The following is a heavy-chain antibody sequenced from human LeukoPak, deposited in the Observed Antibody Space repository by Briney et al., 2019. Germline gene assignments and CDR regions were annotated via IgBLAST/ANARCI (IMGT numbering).Heavy chain of an antibody. Sequence: ASVKVSCKASGYTFTSYAMNWVRQAPGQGLVWMGWINTNTGNPTYAQGFTGRFVFSLDTSVSTAYLQISSLKAEDTAVYYCARGGYCSSTSCYGFFTHWFDPWGQGTLVTVSS. CDR3: ARGGYCSSTSCYGFFTHWFDP. D-gene: IGHD2-2*01. J-gene: IGHJ5*02. CDR1: GYTFTSYA. CDR2: INTNTGNP. V-gene: IGHV7-4-1*02.